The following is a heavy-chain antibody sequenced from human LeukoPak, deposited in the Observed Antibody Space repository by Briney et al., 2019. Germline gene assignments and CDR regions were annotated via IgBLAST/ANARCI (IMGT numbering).Heavy chain of an antibody. V-gene: IGHV1-46*01. J-gene: IGHJ4*02. CDR2: FNPIGGST. CDR3: ARDSGAFHDYGDYAHLDY. D-gene: IGHD4-17*01. Sequence: PSVKFSSKAFGTTFTSYYMHWWRQAPGQGLEWMGIFNPIGGSTSYAQKFQGRVTMTRDTSTSTVYMELSSLRSEDTAVYYCARDSGAFHDYGDYAHLDYWGQGTLVTVSS. CDR1: GTTFTSYY.